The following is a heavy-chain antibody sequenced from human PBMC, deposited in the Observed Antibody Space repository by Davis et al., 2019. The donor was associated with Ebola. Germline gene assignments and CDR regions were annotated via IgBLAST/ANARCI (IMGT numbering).Heavy chain of an antibody. V-gene: IGHV1-69*06. CDR3: AREKTGTQFYGMDV. J-gene: IGHJ6*02. D-gene: IGHD1-7*01. Sequence: SVKVSCKASGYTFTSHGISWVRQAPGQGLEWMGGIIPIFGTANYAQKFQGRVTITADKSTSTAYMELSSLRSEDTAVYYCAREKTGTQFYGMDVWGQGTTVTVSS. CDR2: IIPIFGTA. CDR1: GYTFTSHG.